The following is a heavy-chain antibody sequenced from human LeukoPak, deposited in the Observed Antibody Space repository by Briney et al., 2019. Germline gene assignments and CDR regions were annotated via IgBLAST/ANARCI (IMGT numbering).Heavy chain of an antibody. CDR3: VRVRDGYNDAYDI. CDR2: INPSGGST. D-gene: IGHD5-24*01. Sequence: GASVKVSCKASGFTFTNYNLHWVRQAPGQRLEWMGIINPSGGSTNYAQNFQGRVTMTRDTSTSTVYMELSSLRPEDTAVYYCVRVRDGYNDAYDIWGQGTMATVPS. J-gene: IGHJ3*02. CDR1: GFTFTNYN. V-gene: IGHV1-46*01.